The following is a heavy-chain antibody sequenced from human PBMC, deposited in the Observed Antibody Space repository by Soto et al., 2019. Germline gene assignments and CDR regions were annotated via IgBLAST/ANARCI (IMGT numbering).Heavy chain of an antibody. CDR1: GFTFDDYA. CDR2: MSWNSGNI. Sequence: EVQLEESGGALVQPGRSLRLSCAASGFTFDDYAMNWVRQVLGKGLEWVSSMSWNSGNIGYADSVKGRFTTSRDNAKNSLYLQMNSLRPEDTAWYYCVRSKGGYSYGSPFDYWGQGTLVTVSS. J-gene: IGHJ4*02. V-gene: IGHV3-9*01. D-gene: IGHD5-18*01. CDR3: VRSKGGYSYGSPFDY.